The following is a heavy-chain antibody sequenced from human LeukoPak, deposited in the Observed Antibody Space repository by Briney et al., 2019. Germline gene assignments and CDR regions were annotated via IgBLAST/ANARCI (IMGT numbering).Heavy chain of an antibody. Sequence: GESLKISCKGSGYSFTSYWMNWVRQVPGKGLEWMGIIYPGDSDTRYSPSFQGQVTISADKSINTAYLQWSSLNASDTAMYYCSRRSYGGKDFDYWGQGTVVTVSS. CDR1: GYSFTSYW. J-gene: IGHJ4*02. V-gene: IGHV5-51*01. D-gene: IGHD4-23*01. CDR2: IYPGDSDT. CDR3: SRRSYGGKDFDY.